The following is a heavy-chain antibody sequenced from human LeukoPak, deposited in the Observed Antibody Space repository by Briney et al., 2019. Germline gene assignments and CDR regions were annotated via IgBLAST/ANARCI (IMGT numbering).Heavy chain of an antibody. V-gene: IGHV3-23*01. CDR3: AKDREMIVVEGAFDI. D-gene: IGHD3-22*01. CDR1: GFTFTNYA. J-gene: IGHJ3*02. Sequence: GGSLRLSCAASGFTFTNYAMTWVRQAPGKGLEWVSAISGSGGSTYYADSVKGRFTISRDNSKNTLYLQMNSLRAEDTAVYYCAKDREMIVVEGAFDIWGQGTMVTVSS. CDR2: ISGSGGST.